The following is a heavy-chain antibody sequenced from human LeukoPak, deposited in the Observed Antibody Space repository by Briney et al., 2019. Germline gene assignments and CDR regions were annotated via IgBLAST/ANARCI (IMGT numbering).Heavy chain of an antibody. Sequence: ASVKVSCKASGYTFTSYGISWVRQAPGQGLEWMGRINPNSGGTNYAQKFQGRVTMTRDTSISTAYMELSRLRSDDAAVYYCARELPTPGIAAAGADYWGQGTLVTVSS. CDR1: GYTFTSYG. D-gene: IGHD6-13*01. CDR2: INPNSGGT. J-gene: IGHJ4*02. V-gene: IGHV1-2*06. CDR3: ARELPTPGIAAAGADY.